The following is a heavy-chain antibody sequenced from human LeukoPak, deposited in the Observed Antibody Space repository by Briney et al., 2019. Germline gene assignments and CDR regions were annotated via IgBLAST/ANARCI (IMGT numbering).Heavy chain of an antibody. CDR3: ARDPWTNSDYDGFDY. CDR1: GFTFSSYR. V-gene: IGHV3-21*01. D-gene: IGHD5-12*01. J-gene: IGHJ4*02. Sequence: GGSLRLSCAASGFTFSSYRMNWVRQVPGRGLEWVSSISSSSSYIYYADSVKGRFTISRDNAKNSQYLQMNSLRAEDTAVYYCARDPWTNSDYDGFDYWGQGTLVTVSS. CDR2: ISSSSSYI.